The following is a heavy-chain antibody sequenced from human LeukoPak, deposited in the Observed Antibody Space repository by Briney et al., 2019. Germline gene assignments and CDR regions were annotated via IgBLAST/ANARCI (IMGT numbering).Heavy chain of an antibody. CDR1: GGSISSGIYS. V-gene: IGHV4-30-2*01. CDR3: TRDSGDYPYYFDS. D-gene: IGHD3-10*01. J-gene: IGHJ4*02. CDR2: IYHTGHT. Sequence: SQTLSLTCAVSGGSISSGIYSWNWIRQPPGTGLEWLGYIYHTGHTYYNPSLKSRVTISVDRSKNQFSLKLSSVTAADTAVYYCTRDSGDYPYYFDSWGQGALVTVSS.